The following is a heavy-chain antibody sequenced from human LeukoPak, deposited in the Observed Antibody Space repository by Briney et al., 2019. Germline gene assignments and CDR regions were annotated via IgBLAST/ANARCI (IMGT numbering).Heavy chain of an antibody. Sequence: ASVKVSCKASGYTFTSYYMHWVRQAPGQGLEWMGIINPSGGSTSYAQKFQGRVTMTRNTSISTAYMELSSLRSEDTAVYYCARGDLGWFAHTMVRGENYWGQGTLVTVSS. CDR3: ARGDLGWFAHTMVRGENY. V-gene: IGHV1-46*01. CDR1: GYTFTSYY. CDR2: INPSGGST. J-gene: IGHJ4*02. D-gene: IGHD3-10*01.